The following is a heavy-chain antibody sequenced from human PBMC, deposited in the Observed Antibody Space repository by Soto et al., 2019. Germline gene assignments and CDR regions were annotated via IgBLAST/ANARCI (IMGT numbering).Heavy chain of an antibody. D-gene: IGHD3-10*01. CDR3: AHHPYYGLAPYSFDY. Sequence: QITLKESGPTLVKPTQTLTLTCTFSGFSLSTSGVGVGWIRQPPGKALEWLAVIYWDDDKRSSSSLKSRLTITKDTSKNQLVLTMTNMDPVDTAPYYCAHHPYYGLAPYSFDYWGQGILVTVSS. J-gene: IGHJ4*02. V-gene: IGHV2-5*02. CDR2: IYWDDDK. CDR1: GFSLSTSGVG.